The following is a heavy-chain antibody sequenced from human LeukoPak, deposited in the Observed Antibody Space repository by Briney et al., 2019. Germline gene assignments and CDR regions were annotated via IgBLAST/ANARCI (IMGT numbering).Heavy chain of an antibody. CDR1: GLTFSDYY. D-gene: IGHD1/OR15-1a*01. V-gene: IGHV3-11*01. CDR3: ATKAREAPE. J-gene: IGHJ4*01. CDR2: ISGDGGDI. Sequence: PGGSLRLSCATSGLTFSDYYMSWIRQAPGKGLEWLSYISGDGGDINYADSVEGRFTVSRDNAKNALYLQMNSLRVEDTAIYYCATKAREAPEWGQGTLVTVSS.